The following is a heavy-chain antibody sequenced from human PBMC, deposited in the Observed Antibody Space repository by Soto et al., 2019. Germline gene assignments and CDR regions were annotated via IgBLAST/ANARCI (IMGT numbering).Heavy chain of an antibody. CDR1: GGSSNNNA. CDR2: ILPKFGTA. V-gene: IGHV1-69*01. J-gene: IGHJ4*02. D-gene: IGHD3-10*01. Sequence: QVQLVQSGAEVRMPGSSVKVSCRASGGSSNNNANSWVRQAPGQGLEWMGGILPKFGTANYAQKFRGRLTIIADESTRTIYMELRSLRSEDTALYYCATLQGSGTYYDDDYWGLGTQVTVSS. CDR3: ATLQGSGTYYDDDY.